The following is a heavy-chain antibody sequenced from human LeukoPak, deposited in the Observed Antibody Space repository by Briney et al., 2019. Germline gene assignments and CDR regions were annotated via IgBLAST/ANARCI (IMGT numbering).Heavy chain of an antibody. CDR2: INPSGGTT. J-gene: IGHJ6*03. CDR3: ARAGPYSSGWLRSGYYYYYMDV. CDR1: GYTFTSYH. Sequence: ASVKVSCKASGYTFTSYHMHWVRQAPGQGLEWMGIINPSGGTTNYAQKFRGRVTMTSDMSTSTVYMELSSLRSEDTAVYYCARAGPYSSGWLRSGYYYYYMDVWGKGTTVTVSS. V-gene: IGHV1-46*01. D-gene: IGHD6-19*01.